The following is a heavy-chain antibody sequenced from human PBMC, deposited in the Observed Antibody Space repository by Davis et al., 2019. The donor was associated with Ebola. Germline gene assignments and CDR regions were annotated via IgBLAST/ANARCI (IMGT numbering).Heavy chain of an antibody. Sequence: PSETLSLTCPVPGASVNSGVYYWSWPRQAPGKGLEWIGYISYSGSTNYNPSLKNRVTIPHDTSRNQFSLNLSYVTAADTGIYYCARDVGYAVNSEGDYWGQGILVTVSS. D-gene: IGHD4-23*01. CDR1: GASVNSGVYY. CDR3: ARDVGYAVNSEGDY. V-gene: IGHV4-61*08. J-gene: IGHJ4*02. CDR2: ISYSGST.